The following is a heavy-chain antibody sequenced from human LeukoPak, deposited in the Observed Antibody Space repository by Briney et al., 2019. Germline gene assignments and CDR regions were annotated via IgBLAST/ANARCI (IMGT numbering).Heavy chain of an antibody. V-gene: IGHV7-4-1*02. D-gene: IGHD6-19*01. Sequence: ASVKVSCKASGYTFISSGMSWVRQAPGQGLEWMGWVNSNTGNPTYAQGFTGRFVFSWDTSVSTAYLQISSLKAEDTAVYYCARVRYTSGLYYFESWGQGTLVTVSS. J-gene: IGHJ4*02. CDR3: ARVRYTSGLYYFES. CDR1: GYTFISSG. CDR2: VNSNTGNP.